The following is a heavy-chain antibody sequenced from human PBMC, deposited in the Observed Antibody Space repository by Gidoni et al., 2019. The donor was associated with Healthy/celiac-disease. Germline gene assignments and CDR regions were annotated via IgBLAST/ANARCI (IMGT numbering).Heavy chain of an antibody. Sequence: EVQLVESGGGLVKPGGSLRRSCAASGFTFSSYRMNWVRQAPGKGLEGVSSISSCSSYIYYADSVKGRFTISRDNAKNSLYLQMNSLRAEDTAVYYCARGFDYYGLGYFDYWGQGTLVTVSS. D-gene: IGHD3-10*01. CDR2: ISSCSSYI. CDR3: ARGFDYYGLGYFDY. CDR1: GFTFSSYR. V-gene: IGHV3-21*01. J-gene: IGHJ4*02.